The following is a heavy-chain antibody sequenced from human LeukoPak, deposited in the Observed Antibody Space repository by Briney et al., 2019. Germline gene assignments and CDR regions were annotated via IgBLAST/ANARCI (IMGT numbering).Heavy chain of an antibody. CDR3: AKGRVWQWLVGGFDV. CDR2: ISVSGGTI. J-gene: IGHJ3*01. CDR1: RFTFGSYA. V-gene: IGHV3-23*01. D-gene: IGHD6-19*01. Sequence: GSLRLSCAASRFTFGSYAMTWVRQAPGKGLEWVSSISVSGGTIYYADSVKGRFTISRDNSKNTLYLQMNSLRAEDTAVYFCAKGRVWQWLVGGFDVWGLGTMVTVSS.